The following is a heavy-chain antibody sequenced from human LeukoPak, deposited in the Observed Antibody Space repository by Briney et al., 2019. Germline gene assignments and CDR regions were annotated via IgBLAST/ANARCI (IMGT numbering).Heavy chain of an antibody. Sequence: TGGSLRLSCAASGFTFSSYSMNWVRQAPGKGLEWVSSISSSSSYIYYADSVKSRFTISRDNAKNSLYLQMNSLRAEDTAVYYCARDLVRGSGWYYSSDNWFNPWGQGTLVTVSS. J-gene: IGHJ5*02. CDR3: ARDLVRGSGWYYSSDNWFNP. D-gene: IGHD6-19*01. CDR2: ISSSSSYI. CDR1: GFTFSSYS. V-gene: IGHV3-21*01.